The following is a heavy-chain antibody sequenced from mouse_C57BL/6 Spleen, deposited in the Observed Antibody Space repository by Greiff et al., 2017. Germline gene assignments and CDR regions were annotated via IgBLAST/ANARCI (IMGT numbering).Heavy chain of an antibody. D-gene: IGHD2-3*01. CDR3: ARHKDDGYYIYAMDY. CDR1: GFSLTSYG. J-gene: IGHJ4*01. Sequence: VQLQQSGPGLVAPSQSLSITCTVSGFSLTSYGVHWVRQPPGKGLEWLVVIWSDGSTTYNSALKSRLSISKDNSKSQVFLKMNSLQTDDTAMYYCARHKDDGYYIYAMDYWGQGTSVTVSS. CDR2: IWSDGST. V-gene: IGHV2-6-1*01.